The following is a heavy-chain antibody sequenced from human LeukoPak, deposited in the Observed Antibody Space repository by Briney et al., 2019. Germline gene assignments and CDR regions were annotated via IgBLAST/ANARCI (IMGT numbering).Heavy chain of an antibody. CDR1: GGSISSSSYY. V-gene: IGHV4-39*07. CDR2: IYYSGDT. D-gene: IGHD3-10*01. CDR3: ARGRGGSYYGSGSYYKAWYFDL. Sequence: SETLSLTCTVSGGSISSSSYYWGWIRQPPGKGLEWIGSIYYSGDTNYDPSLKSRVTISVDTSKNQFSLKLSSVTAADTAVYYCARGRGGSYYGSGSYYKAWYFDLWGRGTLVTVSS. J-gene: IGHJ2*01.